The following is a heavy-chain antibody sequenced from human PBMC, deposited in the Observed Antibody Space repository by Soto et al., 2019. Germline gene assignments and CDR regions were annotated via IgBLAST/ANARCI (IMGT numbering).Heavy chain of an antibody. CDR2: ISGTSYQM. CDR1: GFSLNMDP. V-gene: IGHV3-21*01. D-gene: IGHD3-3*01. Sequence: GGSLRLSCAAAGFSLNMDPMKWVRHALGRGIEMISYISGTSYQMEFADSVTGTFTTSRNNAYKALTLQRTSLRAEYTSVYYCAGEIWSYGPGFDYWGQGTLVTVSS. CDR3: AGEIWSYGPGFDY. J-gene: IGHJ4*02.